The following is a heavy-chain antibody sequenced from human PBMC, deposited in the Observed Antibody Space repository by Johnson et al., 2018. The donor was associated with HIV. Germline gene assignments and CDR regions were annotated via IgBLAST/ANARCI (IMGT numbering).Heavy chain of an antibody. J-gene: IGHJ3*02. CDR3: AKDSSRYYDSRGAFDI. Sequence: QVQLVESGGGVVQPGRSLRLSCAASGFTFSSYWMSWVRQAPGKGLEWVAFIRYDGSNKYYADSVKGRFTISRDNSKNTLYLQMNSLRAEDTAVYYCAKDSSRYYDSRGAFDIWGQGTMVTVSS. V-gene: IGHV3-30*02. CDR1: GFTFSSYW. CDR2: IRYDGSNK. D-gene: IGHD3-22*01.